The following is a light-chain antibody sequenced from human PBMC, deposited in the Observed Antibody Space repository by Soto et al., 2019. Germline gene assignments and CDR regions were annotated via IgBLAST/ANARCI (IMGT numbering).Light chain of an antibody. V-gene: IGKV1-5*01. CDR2: DAS. CDR3: QQYESFSPYT. CDR1: ESVSSS. J-gene: IGKJ2*01. Sequence: DIRMTQSPSTLSAVVGDRVTITSRASESVSSSVAWYQQKPGKAPKLLIYDASTLESGVPSRFSGSGFGTEFTLTINSLQPDDFGTYYCQQYESFSPYTFGRGTRLEIK.